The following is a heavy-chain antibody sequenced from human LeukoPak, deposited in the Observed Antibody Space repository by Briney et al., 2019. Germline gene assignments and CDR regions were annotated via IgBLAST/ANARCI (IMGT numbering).Heavy chain of an antibody. J-gene: IGHJ3*02. Sequence: GGSLRLSCAASGFTFSTYPMHWVRQAPGKGLEWVAVISYDGSNKYYADSVKGRFTISRDNSRNTLYLQMNSLRAEDTAVYYCARESPYYYDSPDAFYIWGQGTMVTVSS. D-gene: IGHD3-22*01. CDR1: GFTFSTYP. CDR2: ISYDGSNK. V-gene: IGHV3-30-3*01. CDR3: ARESPYYYDSPDAFYI.